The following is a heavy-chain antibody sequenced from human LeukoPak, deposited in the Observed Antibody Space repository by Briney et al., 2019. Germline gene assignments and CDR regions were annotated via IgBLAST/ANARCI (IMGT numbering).Heavy chain of an antibody. D-gene: IGHD3-22*01. V-gene: IGHV3-11*06. Sequence: ADSVKGRFTISRDNAKNSLYLQMNSLRAEDTAVYYCARTRRRADYYDSSGYSTEYFQHWGQGTLVTVSS. J-gene: IGHJ1*01. CDR3: ARTRRRADYYDSSGYSTEYFQH.